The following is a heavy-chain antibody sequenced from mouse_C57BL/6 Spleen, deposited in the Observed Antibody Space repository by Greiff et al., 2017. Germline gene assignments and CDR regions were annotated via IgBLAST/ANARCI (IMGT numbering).Heavy chain of an antibody. Sequence: VQGVESGPGLVQPSQSLSITCTVSGFSLTSYGVHWVRQSPGKGLEWLGVIWRGGSTDYNAAFMSRLIITKDNSKSQVFFKMNSLQADDTAIYYSAKSWGHRDAMDYWGQGTSVTVSS. CDR1: GFSLTSYG. J-gene: IGHJ4*01. CDR3: AKSWGHRDAMDY. CDR2: IWRGGST. V-gene: IGHV2-5*01.